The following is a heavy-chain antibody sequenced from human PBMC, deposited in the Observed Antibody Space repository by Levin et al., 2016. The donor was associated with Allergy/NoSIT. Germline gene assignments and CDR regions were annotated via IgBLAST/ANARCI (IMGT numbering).Heavy chain of an antibody. V-gene: IGHV3-72*01. D-gene: IGHD3-9*01. Sequence: GESLKISCAASGFIFSDYFMSWVRQAPGKGLEWVGHIKISGDSYTTECAASVKGRFTISRDDSRNSLYLQMNSLKSEDTAVYYCTREIFWRFDPWGQGTLVTVSS. J-gene: IGHJ5*02. CDR3: TREIFWRFDP. CDR2: IKISGDSYTT. CDR1: GFIFSDYF.